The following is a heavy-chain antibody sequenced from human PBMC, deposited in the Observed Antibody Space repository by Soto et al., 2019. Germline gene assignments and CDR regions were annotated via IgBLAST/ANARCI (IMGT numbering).Heavy chain of an antibody. D-gene: IGHD2-15*01. CDR2: ISIEKGDT. Sequence: QVQVVQSGAEVKKPGASVKVACKASGYSFDTFGMSWVRQAPGQGLEWMGWISIEKGDTNSAQKFQDRVTMTTDTSPSTAYRERRSLTSDDTAVYYCARCYCSVGSCFTCWHFDLWGRGTLVTVSS. CDR1: GYSFDTFG. CDR3: ARCYCSVGSCFTCWHFDL. J-gene: IGHJ2*01. V-gene: IGHV1-18*01.